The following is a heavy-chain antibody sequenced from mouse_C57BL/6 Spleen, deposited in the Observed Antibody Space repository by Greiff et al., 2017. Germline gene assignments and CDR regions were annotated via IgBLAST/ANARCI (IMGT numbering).Heavy chain of an antibody. CDR1: GYSFTGYY. V-gene: IGHV1-42*01. D-gene: IGHD2-3*01. CDR3: ARSDDGYYDWYFDV. J-gene: IGHJ1*03. CDR2: INPSTGGT. Sequence: EVQLQQSGPELVKPGASVKISSKASGYSFTGYYMNWVKQSPEKSLEWIGEINPSTGGTTYNQKFKAKATLTVDKSSSTAYMQLKSLTSEDSAVYYCARSDDGYYDWYFDVWGTGTTVTVSS.